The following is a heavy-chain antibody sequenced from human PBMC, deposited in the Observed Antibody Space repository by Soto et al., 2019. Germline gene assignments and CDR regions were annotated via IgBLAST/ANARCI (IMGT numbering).Heavy chain of an antibody. V-gene: IGHV3-33*01. J-gene: IGHJ4*02. D-gene: IGHD3-3*01. CDR2: IWYDGSNK. Sequence: GGSLRLSCAASGFTFSSYGMHWVRQAPGKGLEWVAVIWYDGSNKYYADSGKGRFAISRDNSKNTLYLQMNSLRAEDTAVYYCARDSLAYYDFWSGSYFDYWGQGTLVTVSS. CDR1: GFTFSSYG. CDR3: ARDSLAYYDFWSGSYFDY.